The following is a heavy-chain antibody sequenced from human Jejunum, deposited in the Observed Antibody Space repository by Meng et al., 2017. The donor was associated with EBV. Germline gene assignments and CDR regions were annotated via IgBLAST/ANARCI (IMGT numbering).Heavy chain of an antibody. V-gene: IGHV4-34*01. CDR3: ARLIVDPIDNWFDP. J-gene: IGHJ5*02. D-gene: IGHD2-8*01. CDR1: GESLSKYY. Sequence: QVQIQDGCAGLVKPSXXXXLXXTVYGESLSKYYWSWIRQPPGKGPQWIGEMNHDGRANYNPSLKSRVTMSVDTSKNQVSLKLSSVTAADTAIYYCARLIVDPIDNWFDPWGQGTLVTVSS. CDR2: MNHDGRA.